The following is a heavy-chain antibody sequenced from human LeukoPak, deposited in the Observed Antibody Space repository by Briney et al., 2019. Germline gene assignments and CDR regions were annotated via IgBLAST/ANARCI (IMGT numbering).Heavy chain of an antibody. Sequence: GASVKVSCKASGYTFTGYYMHWVRQAPGQGLEWMGWINPSSGGTKFAQEFQGRVTMTRDTSISTGYMELSRLRSDDTAVYHCARGEVSSWFDYFQHWGQGTLVTVSS. D-gene: IGHD6-13*01. J-gene: IGHJ1*01. V-gene: IGHV1-2*02. CDR1: GYTFTGYY. CDR3: ARGEVSSWFDYFQH. CDR2: INPSSGGT.